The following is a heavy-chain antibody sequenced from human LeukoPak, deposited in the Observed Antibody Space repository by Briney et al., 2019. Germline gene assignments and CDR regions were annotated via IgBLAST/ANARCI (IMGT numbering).Heavy chain of an antibody. CDR2: ISAYNGST. V-gene: IGHV1-18*01. J-gene: IGHJ5*02. CDR1: GYTFTSYG. D-gene: IGHD5-12*01. Sequence: AASVKVSCKASGYTFTSYGISWVRQAPGQGLEWMGWISAYNGSTNYAQKLQGRVTMTTDTSTSTAYMELRSLRSDDTAVYYCARDQLVYSGYEGGWFDPWGQGTLVTVSS. CDR3: ARDQLVYSGYEGGWFDP.